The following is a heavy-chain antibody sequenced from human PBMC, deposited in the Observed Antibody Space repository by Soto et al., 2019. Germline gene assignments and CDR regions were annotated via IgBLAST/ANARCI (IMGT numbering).Heavy chain of an antibody. D-gene: IGHD5-12*01. CDR3: ASGLRGYSGYEAY. CDR2: IYYSGST. J-gene: IGHJ4*02. Sequence: SETLSLTCTVSGGSISSGDYYWSWIRQPPGKGLEWIGYIYYSGSTYYNPFLKSRVTISVDTSKNQFSLKLSSVTAADTAVYYCASGLRGYSGYEAYWGQRTLVTVSS. V-gene: IGHV4-30-4*01. CDR1: GGSISSGDYY.